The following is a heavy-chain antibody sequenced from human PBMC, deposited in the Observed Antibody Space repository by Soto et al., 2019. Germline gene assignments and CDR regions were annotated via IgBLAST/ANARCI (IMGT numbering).Heavy chain of an antibody. V-gene: IGHV3-23*01. CDR3: ARGARGGSGSPASYYYSGLDV. Sequence: DVQLLESGGHLVQPGGSLRLSCAASGFTFSSYAMSWVRQAPGKGLEWVSSVSAGGDMTYYSDSVKGRFTMSRDNSNNALFLQMNSLRIEDTALYYCARGARGGSGSPASYYYSGLDVWGQGTTVTVS. CDR1: GFTFSSYA. D-gene: IGHD3-10*01. CDR2: VSAGGDMT. J-gene: IGHJ6*02.